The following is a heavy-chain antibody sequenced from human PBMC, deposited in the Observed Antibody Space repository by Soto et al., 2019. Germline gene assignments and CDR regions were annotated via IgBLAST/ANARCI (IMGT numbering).Heavy chain of an antibody. D-gene: IGHD3-3*01. Sequence: GGSLRLSCAASGFTFSSYGMHWVRQAPGKGLEWVAVISYDGSNKYYADSVKGRFTISRDNSKSTLYLQMNSLRAEDTAVYYCAKGVYYDFWSGYYTGYFDYWGQGTLVTAPQ. CDR1: GFTFSSYG. CDR2: ISYDGSNK. V-gene: IGHV3-30*18. CDR3: AKGVYYDFWSGYYTGYFDY. J-gene: IGHJ4*02.